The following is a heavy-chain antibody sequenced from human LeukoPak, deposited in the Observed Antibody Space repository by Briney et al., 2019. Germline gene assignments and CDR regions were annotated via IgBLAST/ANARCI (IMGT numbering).Heavy chain of an antibody. J-gene: IGHJ4*02. V-gene: IGHV1-2*02. CDR1: GYSFTSYW. CDR3: ARDGNFDY. CDR2: INPNSGGT. Sequence: GESPKISCKGSGYSFTSYWIGWVRQAPGQGLEWMGWINPNSGGTNYAQKFQGRVTMTRDTSISTAYMELSRLRSDDTAVYYCARDGNFDYWGQGTLVTVSS. D-gene: IGHD1-1*01.